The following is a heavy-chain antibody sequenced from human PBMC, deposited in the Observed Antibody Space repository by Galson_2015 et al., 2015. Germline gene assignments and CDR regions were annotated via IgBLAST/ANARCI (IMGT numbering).Heavy chain of an antibody. CDR1: GGSISSSSYY. D-gene: IGHD3-9*01. CDR3: ARLRYFDWLLSSFDY. J-gene: IGHJ4*02. CDR2: IYYSGST. V-gene: IGHV4-39*01. Sequence: LSLTCTVSGGSISSSSYYWGWIRQPPGKGLEWIGSIYYSGSTYYNPSLKSRVTISVDTSKNQFSLKLSSVTAADTAVYYCARLRYFDWLLSSFDYWGQGTLVTVSS.